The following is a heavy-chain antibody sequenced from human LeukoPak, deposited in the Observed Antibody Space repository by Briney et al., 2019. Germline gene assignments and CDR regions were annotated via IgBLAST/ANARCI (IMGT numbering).Heavy chain of an antibody. CDR1: GFTFSSYS. CDR2: ISSSGSTI. J-gene: IGHJ4*02. Sequence: GGSMRLSCAASGFTFSSYSMNWDRQAPGKGLEWVSYISSSGSTIYYADSVKGRFTISRDNAKNTHYLQMSSLRAEDTGIYYCAKGGHYSFFDYWGQGTLVTVSS. V-gene: IGHV3-48*01. CDR3: AKGGHYSFFDY. D-gene: IGHD4-11*01.